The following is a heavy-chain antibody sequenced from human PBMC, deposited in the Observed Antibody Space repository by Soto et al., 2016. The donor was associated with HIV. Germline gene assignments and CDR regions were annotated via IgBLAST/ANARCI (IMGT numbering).Heavy chain of an antibody. D-gene: IGHD3-10*01. CDR2: MNPNSGNT. V-gene: IGHV1-8*03. J-gene: IGHJ3*02. Sequence: QVQLVQSGAEVKKPGASVKVSCKASGYTFSSYDINWVRQASGQGLEWMGWMNPNSGNTGYAQKFQGRVTITRNTSISTAYMELSSLRSEDTAVYYCARRPMVRGKGAFDIWGQGTMVTVSS. CDR3: ARRPMVRGKGAFDI. CDR1: GYTFSSYD.